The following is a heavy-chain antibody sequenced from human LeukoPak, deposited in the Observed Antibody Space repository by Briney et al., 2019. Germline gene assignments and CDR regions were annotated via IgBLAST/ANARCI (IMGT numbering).Heavy chain of an antibody. Sequence: SHTLSLPYAISGDSVSRNSAAWNWIRQSPSRALEWLGRTYYRSKWYNHYAASVKSRITINPDTSKNQFSLQLNSVTPEDTAVYYCARSSAWPDYWGQGTLVTVSS. CDR1: GDSVSRNSAA. J-gene: IGHJ4*02. D-gene: IGHD6-19*01. CDR3: ARSSAWPDY. CDR2: TYYRSKWYN. V-gene: IGHV6-1*01.